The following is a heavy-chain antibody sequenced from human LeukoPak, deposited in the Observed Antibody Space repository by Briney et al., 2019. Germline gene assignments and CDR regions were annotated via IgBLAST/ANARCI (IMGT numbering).Heavy chain of an antibody. CDR1: GFTFSSYA. CDR3: ARDSSGSPYYFDY. CDR2: ISSNGGST. V-gene: IGHV3-64*01. D-gene: IGHD6-19*01. J-gene: IGHJ4*02. Sequence: GGSLRLSCAASGFTFSSYAMHWVRQAPGKGLEYVSAISSNGGSTYYANSVKGRFTISRDNSKNTLYLQMGSLRAEDMAVFYCARDSSGSPYYFDYWGQGTLVTVSS.